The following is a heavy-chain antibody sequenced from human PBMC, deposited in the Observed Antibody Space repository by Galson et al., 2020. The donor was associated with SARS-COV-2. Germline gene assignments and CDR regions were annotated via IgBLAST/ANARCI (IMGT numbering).Heavy chain of an antibody. J-gene: IGHJ4*02. V-gene: IGHV3-74*01. Sequence: GGSLRLSCAASGFTFRTYWMDWVRQAPGKGLVWVSRINNNGNDTLYADSVKGRCTISRDNAKNTLFLQMNSLTVEDTAVYYCATEAGDYCGQGALVTVAS. CDR2: INNNGNDT. CDR3: ATEAGDY. CDR1: GFTFRTYW.